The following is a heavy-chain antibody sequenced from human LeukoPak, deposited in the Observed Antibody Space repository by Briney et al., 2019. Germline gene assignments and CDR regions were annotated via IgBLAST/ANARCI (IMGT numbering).Heavy chain of an antibody. D-gene: IGHD5-12*01. J-gene: IGHJ4*02. CDR1: GFTFTSYS. CDR2: VSSGSSYI. CDR3: ARAMRSGYDY. V-gene: IGHV3-21*01. Sequence: TGGSLRLSCAASGFTFTSYSMNWVRQAPGKGLEWVSSVSSGSSYIYYADSVKGRFTISRDNAKNSLYLQMNSLRDEDTAVYYCARAMRSGYDYWGQGTLVTVSS.